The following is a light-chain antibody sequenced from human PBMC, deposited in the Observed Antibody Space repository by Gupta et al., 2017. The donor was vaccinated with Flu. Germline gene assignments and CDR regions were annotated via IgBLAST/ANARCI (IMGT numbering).Light chain of an antibody. CDR2: SNN. V-gene: IGLV1-47*02. J-gene: IGLJ2*01. CDR3: AAWDDSLSGPV. CDR1: SSNIGSNY. Sequence: QSVLTQPPSASRTPGQRVTISCSGSSSNIGSNYVYWYQQLPGTAPKLLIYSNNQRPSGVPDRFSGSKSGTSASLAISGLRSEDEADYYCAAWDDSLSGPVFGGGTKLTV.